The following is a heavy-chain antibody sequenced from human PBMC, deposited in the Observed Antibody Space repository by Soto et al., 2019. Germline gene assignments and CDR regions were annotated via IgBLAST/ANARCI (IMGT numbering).Heavy chain of an antibody. Sequence: EVLLVESGGNLARPGESLRLSCAASGFKFDDYAFHWVRQAPGKGPEWASGINWNGIYSGYADSVKGRFTISRDNAGNSVYLQMDTLRPEDTALYYCARVHSSGWYVEPYDAWGQGTMVTVSS. V-gene: IGHV3-9*01. J-gene: IGHJ3*01. D-gene: IGHD6-19*01. CDR1: GFKFDDYA. CDR3: ARVHSSGWYVEPYDA. CDR2: INWNGIYS.